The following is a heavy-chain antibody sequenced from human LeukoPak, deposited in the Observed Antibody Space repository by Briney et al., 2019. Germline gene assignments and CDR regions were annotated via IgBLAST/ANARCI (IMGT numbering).Heavy chain of an antibody. J-gene: IGHJ6*03. CDR1: GFTFSSYA. Sequence: GGSLRLSCAASGFTFSSYAMSWVRQAPGKGLEWVSAISGSGGSTYYADSVKGRFTISRDNSKNTLYLQMNSLKTEDTAVYYCTTAEKNWDSYYYYYYMDVWGKGTTVTVSS. V-gene: IGHV3-23*01. CDR2: ISGSGGST. D-gene: IGHD7-27*01. CDR3: TTAEKNWDSYYYYYYMDV.